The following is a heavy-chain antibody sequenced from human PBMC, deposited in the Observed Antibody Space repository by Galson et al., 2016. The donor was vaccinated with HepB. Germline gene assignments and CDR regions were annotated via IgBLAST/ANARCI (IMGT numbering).Heavy chain of an antibody. Sequence: SVKVSCKASGYTHNYVVHRLRQAPAQRLEGRVWINAGNGDTGYSQRFQGRVTIARDTSANTAYMELSSLKSEDTAVYYCASGNCGGDCYLDYWGQGTLVTVSS. J-gene: IGHJ4*02. V-gene: IGHV1-3*01. CDR1: GYTHNYV. CDR3: ASGNCGGDCYLDY. CDR2: INAGNGDT. D-gene: IGHD2-21*02.